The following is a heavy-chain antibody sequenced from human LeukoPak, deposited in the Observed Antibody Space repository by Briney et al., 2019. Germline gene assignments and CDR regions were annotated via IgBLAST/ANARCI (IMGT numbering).Heavy chain of an antibody. CDR2: ISYDGTNK. CDR3: ARVTVSSSEVIFDY. D-gene: IGHD1-20*01. CDR1: GFTFSNYG. V-gene: IGHV3-30*03. J-gene: IGHJ4*02. Sequence: GGSLRLSCTASGFTFSNYGMHWVRQAPGKGLEWVAFISYDGTNKHYADSVKGRFTISRDNAKNTLYLQMNSLRAEDTAVYYCARVTVSSSEVIFDYWGQGSLVTVSS.